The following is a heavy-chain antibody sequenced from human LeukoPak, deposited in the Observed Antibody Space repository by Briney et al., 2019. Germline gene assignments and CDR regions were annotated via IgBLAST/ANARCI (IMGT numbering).Heavy chain of an antibody. D-gene: IGHD3-3*01. Sequence: SETLSLTCAVSGYSISSGYYWGWIRQPPGKGLEWIGSIYHSGSTYYNPSLKSRVTISVDTSKNQFSLKLSSVTAADTAVYYCARDLFPITIFGVVSEDDAIDIWGQGTTVTVSS. V-gene: IGHV4-38-2*02. CDR1: GYSISSGYY. CDR2: IYHSGST. CDR3: ARDLFPITIFGVVSEDDAIDI. J-gene: IGHJ3*02.